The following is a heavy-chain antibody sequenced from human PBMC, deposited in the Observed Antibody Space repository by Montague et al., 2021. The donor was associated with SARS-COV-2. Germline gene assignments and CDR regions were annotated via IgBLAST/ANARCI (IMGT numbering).Heavy chain of an antibody. D-gene: IGHD3-22*01. V-gene: IGHV2-70*13. CDR3: ARMVRDSSGYDAFDI. Sequence: VKPTQTLTLTCTLSGFSLTTSGMLVSWIRQPPGKALEWLALIDWDDDKYYSTSLKTRLAIFKDTSKDQVVLTMTDMDPVDTATYYCARMVRDSSGYDAFDIWGQGTMVTVSS. J-gene: IGHJ3*02. CDR2: IDWDDDK. CDR1: GFSLTTSGML.